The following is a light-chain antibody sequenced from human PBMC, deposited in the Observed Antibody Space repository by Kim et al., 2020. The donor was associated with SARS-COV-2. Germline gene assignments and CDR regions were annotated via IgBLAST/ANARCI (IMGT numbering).Light chain of an antibody. J-gene: IGLJ3*02. CDR1: SSNIGSNY. V-gene: IGLV1-47*01. CDR2: RNN. CDR3: ATWDDSLSGPV. Sequence: SVLTQPPSASGTPGQRVTISCSGSSSNIGSNYVYWYQQLPGTAPKLLIYRNNQRPSGVPDRFSGSKSGTSVSLAISGLRSDDEADYYCATWDDSLSGPVFGGGTQLTVL.